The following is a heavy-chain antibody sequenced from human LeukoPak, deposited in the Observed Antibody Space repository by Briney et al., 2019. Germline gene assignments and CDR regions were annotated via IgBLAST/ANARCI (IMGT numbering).Heavy chain of an antibody. CDR1: GFTFSRSW. Sequence: PGGSLRLSCAASGFTFSRSWMAWVRQAPGKGLEWVANIKSEGGEGTYVDSVKGRFTISRDNADNSLFLQMISLRAEDTAVYYCARDRGYKSFDYWGQGALVTVSS. CDR2: IKSEGGEG. J-gene: IGHJ4*02. CDR3: ARDRGYKSFDY. D-gene: IGHD3-10*01. V-gene: IGHV3-7*04.